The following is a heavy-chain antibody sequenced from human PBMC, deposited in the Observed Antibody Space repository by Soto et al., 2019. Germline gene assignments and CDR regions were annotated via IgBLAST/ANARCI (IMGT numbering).Heavy chain of an antibody. D-gene: IGHD1-26*01. J-gene: IGHJ4*02. Sequence: QVQLVESGGGVVQPGRSLRLSCAASGFTFSSYGMHWVRQAPGKGLEWVAVIWYDGSNKYYADSVKGRFTISRDNSKNTLDLQMNSRGAEDTAVYYCARDRYRVADYWGQGTLVTVSS. CDR1: GFTFSSYG. CDR3: ARDRYRVADY. CDR2: IWYDGSNK. V-gene: IGHV3-33*01.